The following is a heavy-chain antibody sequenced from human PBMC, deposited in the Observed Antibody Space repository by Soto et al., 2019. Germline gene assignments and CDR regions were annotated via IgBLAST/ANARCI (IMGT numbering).Heavy chain of an antibody. CDR1: EFAFIAYN. CDR3: AAIGDRDGFDL. V-gene: IGHV3-21*06. Sequence: EVQLVESGGGLVKPGESLRLSCADSEFAFIAYNMKWVRQAPGKGLEWVSSISTSGTYVFYAGSVRGRFTIFRDDAKNSLHLQINSLRAEDTDPYYCAAIGDRDGFDLWGQGTAVTVSA. CDR2: ISTSGTYV. J-gene: IGHJ3*01. D-gene: IGHD4-17*01.